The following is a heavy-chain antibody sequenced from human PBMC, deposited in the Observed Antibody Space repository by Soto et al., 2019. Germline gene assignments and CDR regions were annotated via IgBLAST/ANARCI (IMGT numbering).Heavy chain of an antibody. J-gene: IGHJ4*02. CDR2: ISSSSSYI. CDR1: GFTFSSYS. V-gene: IGHV3-21*01. D-gene: IGHD4-17*01. CDR3: ARDLGDYPLFYFDY. Sequence: EVQLVESGGGLVKPGGSLRLSCAASGFTFSSYSVNWVRQAPGKGLEWVSSISSSSSYIYYADSVKGRFTISRDNAKNSLYLQMNSLRAEDTAVYYCARDLGDYPLFYFDYWGQGTLVTVSS.